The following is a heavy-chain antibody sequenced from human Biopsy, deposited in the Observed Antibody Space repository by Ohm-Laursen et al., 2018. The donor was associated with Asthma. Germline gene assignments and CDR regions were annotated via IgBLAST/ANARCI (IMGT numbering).Heavy chain of an antibody. D-gene: IGHD4-17*01. CDR1: GGSLSGYY. Sequence: SDTLSLTCAVYGGSLSGYYWTWIRQTPGRGLEWIGEVTHSGSANYNPSLKRRVTILLDSSKNQFSLKVRSLTAADTAVYYCARVAYYGENGFDYWGQGTLVTVSS. J-gene: IGHJ4*02. V-gene: IGHV4-34*01. CDR2: VTHSGSA. CDR3: ARVAYYGENGFDY.